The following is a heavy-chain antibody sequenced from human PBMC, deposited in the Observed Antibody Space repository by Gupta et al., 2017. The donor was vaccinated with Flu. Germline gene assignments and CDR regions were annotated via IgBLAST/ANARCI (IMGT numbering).Heavy chain of an antibody. CDR1: GYTFTGHL. Sequence: VHPMQSGAEAKTPGASVKLSCKSSGYTFTGHLMHLVRQAPGQGLEWMGWINPHSGDTKYAQKCQGRVTMTRDTSISTANMELTRLDSDDTAVYYCARPDFWSGYNFEYWGMGSLVTV. D-gene: IGHD3-3*01. CDR3: ARPDFWSGYNFEY. V-gene: IGHV1-2*02. J-gene: IGHJ4*02. CDR2: INPHSGDT.